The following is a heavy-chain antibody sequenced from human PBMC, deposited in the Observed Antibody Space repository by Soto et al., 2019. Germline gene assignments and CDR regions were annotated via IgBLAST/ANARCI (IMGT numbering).Heavy chain of an antibody. Sequence: EVQLVESGGGLVQPGGSLRLSCAASGFTFGYYWMYWVRQAPGKGLVWVSRINSIGSSITNADSVKGRFTISRDNARNTLYLQMNSLRVEDTAVYYCVRDHYGDSEGKYTYYGLDVWGQGTTVTVSS. CDR3: VRDHYGDSEGKYTYYGLDV. V-gene: IGHV3-74*01. CDR1: GFTFGYYW. CDR2: INSIGSSI. D-gene: IGHD4-17*01. J-gene: IGHJ6*02.